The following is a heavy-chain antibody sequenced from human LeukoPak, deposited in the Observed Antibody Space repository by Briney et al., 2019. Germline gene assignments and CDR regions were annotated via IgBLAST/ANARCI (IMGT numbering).Heavy chain of an antibody. CDR3: ARGGSSGWFSSMGY. D-gene: IGHD6-19*01. V-gene: IGHV4-59*01. J-gene: IGHJ4*02. Sequence: SETLSLTCTVSGVSISSYYWSWTRQPPGKGLEWIGYIYYSGSTNYNPSLKSRVTLSVDTSKSQFSLRLSSVTAADTAVYYCARGGSSGWFSSMGYWGQGTLVTVS. CDR1: GVSISSYY. CDR2: IYYSGST.